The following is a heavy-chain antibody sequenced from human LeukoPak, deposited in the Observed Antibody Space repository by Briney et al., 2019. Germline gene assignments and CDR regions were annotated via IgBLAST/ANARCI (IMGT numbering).Heavy chain of an antibody. CDR1: EFTLSSYA. V-gene: IGHV3-23*01. CDR3: ARGVHYGSDY. Sequence: GGSLRLSCAASEFTLSSYALNWVRQAPGKGREWVSAISGSGDTTYYADSVKGRFTISRDNSKNTMYLQMNSLRAEDTAVYFCARGVHYGSDYWGQGTLVTVSS. D-gene: IGHD4-17*01. CDR2: ISGSGDTT. J-gene: IGHJ4*02.